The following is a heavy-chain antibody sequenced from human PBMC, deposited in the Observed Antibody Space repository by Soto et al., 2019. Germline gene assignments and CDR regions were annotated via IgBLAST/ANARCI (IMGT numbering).Heavy chain of an antibody. CDR1: GYTFTNYW. CDR2: IYPGDSNT. CDR3: SYLGGWPHRYFDL. D-gene: IGHD6-19*01. J-gene: IGHJ2*01. V-gene: IGHV5-51*01. Sequence: GESLKISCKGSGYTFTNYWIGWVRQMPGKGLEWMGIIYPGDSNTKYTPSFQGQVTISADKSINTAYLQWSTLKASDTAMYYCSYLGGWPHRYFDLWGRGTLVTVS.